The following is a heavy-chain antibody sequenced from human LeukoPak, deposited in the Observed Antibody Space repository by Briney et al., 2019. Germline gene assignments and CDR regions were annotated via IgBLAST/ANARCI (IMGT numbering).Heavy chain of an antibody. CDR3: VRDHNVADV. J-gene: IGHJ3*01. CDR1: GFTFSHYW. Sequence: GGSLRLSCEASGFTFSHYWMTWYRQAPGKGLEWVANLNQDGSVQAYGDSVRGRFTISRDNAKNSVYIQMSSLRVEDTAMYYCVRDHNVADVWGQGTMVTVSS. V-gene: IGHV3-7*01. CDR2: LNQDGSVQ. D-gene: IGHD2-8*01.